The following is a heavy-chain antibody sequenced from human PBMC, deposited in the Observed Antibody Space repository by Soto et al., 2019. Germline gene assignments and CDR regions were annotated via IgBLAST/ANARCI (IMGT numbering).Heavy chain of an antibody. CDR3: ARDSSSWYYYYGMDV. V-gene: IGHV1-18*01. CDR2: ISGYNGNT. D-gene: IGHD6-13*01. Sequence: QVQLVQSGAEVKKPGASVKVSCKASGYTFTSYGISWVRQAPGQGLEWMGWISGYNGNTNYAQKLQGRVTMTTDTSTSTAYMELRSLRYDDTAVYYCARDSSSWYYYYGMDVWGQGTTVTVSS. J-gene: IGHJ6*02. CDR1: GYTFTSYG.